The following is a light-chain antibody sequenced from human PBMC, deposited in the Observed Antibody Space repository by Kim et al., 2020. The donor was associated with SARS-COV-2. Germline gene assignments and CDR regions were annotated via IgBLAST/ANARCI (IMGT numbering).Light chain of an antibody. CDR1: KLGDKH. J-gene: IGLJ1*01. V-gene: IGLV3-1*01. CDR2: QDN. Sequence: SYELTQPPSVSVSPGQTASITCSGDKLGDKHACWYQQKPGQSPVLVIYQDNKRPSGIPERFSGSNSGNTANLTISGTQAMDEADYYCQAWDTSTTYVFGT. CDR3: QAWDTSTTYV.